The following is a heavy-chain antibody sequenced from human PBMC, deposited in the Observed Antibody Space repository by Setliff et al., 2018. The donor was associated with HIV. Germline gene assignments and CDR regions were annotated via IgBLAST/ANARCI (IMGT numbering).Heavy chain of an antibody. Sequence: SETLSLTCFVSGVSISDHYWGWIRQPPGKGPEWIGYIYSSGTTQYNPTVESRVTMSLDTSRDQFSLNLKSVPAADRAGYYCEVAGQWGQGTLVNVSP. CDR3: EVAGQ. D-gene: IGHD6-19*01. CDR1: GVSISDHY. V-gene: IGHV4-4*09. CDR2: IYSSGTT. J-gene: IGHJ4*02.